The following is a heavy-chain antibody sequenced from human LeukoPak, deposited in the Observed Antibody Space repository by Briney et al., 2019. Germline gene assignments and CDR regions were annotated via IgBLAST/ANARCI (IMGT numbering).Heavy chain of an antibody. V-gene: IGHV4-39*07. CDR1: GGSISSSSYS. Sequence: SETLSLTCTVSGGSISSSSYSWGWIRQPPGKGLEWIGSIYYSGSTYYNPSLKSRVTISVDTSKNQFSLKLSSVTAADTAVYYCAREDSNYVWVGFDPWGQGTLVTVSS. CDR2: IYYSGST. J-gene: IGHJ5*02. D-gene: IGHD4-11*01. CDR3: AREDSNYVWVGFDP.